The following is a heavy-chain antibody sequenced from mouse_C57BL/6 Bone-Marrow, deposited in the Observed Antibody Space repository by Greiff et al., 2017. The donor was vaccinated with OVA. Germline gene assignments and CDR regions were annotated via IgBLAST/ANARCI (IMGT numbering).Heavy chain of an antibody. CDR1: GYTFTDYY. J-gene: IGHJ3*01. CDR2: INPNNGGT. CDR3: AWTAY. V-gene: IGHV1-26*01. Sequence: VQLQQSGPELVKPGASVKISCKASGYTFTDYYMNWVKQSHGKSLEWIGDINPNNGGTSYNQKFKSKATLTVDKSSSTAYRELRSLTSEDSAVYYCAWTAYWGHGTLVTDSA.